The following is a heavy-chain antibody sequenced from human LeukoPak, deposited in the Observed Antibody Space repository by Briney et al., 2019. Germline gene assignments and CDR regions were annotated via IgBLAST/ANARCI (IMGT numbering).Heavy chain of an antibody. CDR2: ITGSGGST. Sequence: GGSLRLSCAASGFTFNIYAMTWVRQAPGKGLQWFSAITGSGGSTYYADSVKGRFTISRDNSKNTLYLRMNGLRAEDTAVYYCAPLPRGPTGYVGYGGEDYWGQGTLVTVSS. J-gene: IGHJ4*02. D-gene: IGHD5-12*01. CDR3: APLPRGPTGYVGYGGEDY. CDR1: GFTFNIYA. V-gene: IGHV3-23*01.